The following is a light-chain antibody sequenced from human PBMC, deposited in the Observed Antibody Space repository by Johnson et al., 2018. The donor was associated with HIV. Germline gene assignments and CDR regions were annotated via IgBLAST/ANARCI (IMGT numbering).Light chain of an antibody. J-gene: IGLJ1*01. V-gene: IGLV1-51*01. CDR2: DNN. CDR3: GTWDTSLSPGGV. Sequence: QSVLTQPPSVSAAPGQKVTISCSGSSSNIGNSYVSWYQQLPGTAPKLLIYDNNKRPSGIPDRFYGSKSGTSATLGITGLQTGDEADYYCGTWDTSLSPGGVFGTGTKVTVL. CDR1: SSNIGNSY.